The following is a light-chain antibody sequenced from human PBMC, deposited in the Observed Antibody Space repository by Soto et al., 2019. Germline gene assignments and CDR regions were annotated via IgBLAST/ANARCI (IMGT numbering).Light chain of an antibody. J-gene: IGKJ1*01. CDR2: DAS. CDR3: QQRNSWSRT. Sequence: EIVLTQSPATLSLSPGERATLSCRASQSISADLAWYQQKPGQPPRLLIYDASNRATGIPARFSGSGSGTDFTLTISSLEPDDFVVYYCQQRNSWSRTFGQGTKVEIK. CDR1: QSISAD. V-gene: IGKV3-11*01.